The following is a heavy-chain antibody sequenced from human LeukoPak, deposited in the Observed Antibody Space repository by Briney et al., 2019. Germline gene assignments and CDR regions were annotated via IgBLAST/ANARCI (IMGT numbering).Heavy chain of an antibody. J-gene: IGHJ4*02. CDR3: ATVRTTWYLDN. Sequence: GGSLRLSCAASGFTFSSYAMHWVGQAPGKGLEWVALIWYDGSNKDYADSVRGRFTISRDNSKSPLYLQMNILRAEDTAVYYCATVRTTWYLDNWGQGTLVTVPS. CDR2: IWYDGSNK. CDR1: GFTFSSYA. V-gene: IGHV3-33*08. D-gene: IGHD1-26*01.